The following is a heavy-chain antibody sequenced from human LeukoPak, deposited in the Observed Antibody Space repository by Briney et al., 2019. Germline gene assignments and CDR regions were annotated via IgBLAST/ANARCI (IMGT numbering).Heavy chain of an antibody. D-gene: IGHD5-12*01. J-gene: IGHJ4*02. CDR1: GGTFSSYA. Sequence: SVKVSCKASGGTFSSYAISWVRQAPGQGLAWMGRIIPIFGIANYAQKFQGRVTITADKSTSTAYMELSSLRSEDTAVYYCARRGRNSGYDFWGQGTLVTVSS. CDR3: ARRGRNSGYDF. V-gene: IGHV1-69*04. CDR2: IIPIFGIA.